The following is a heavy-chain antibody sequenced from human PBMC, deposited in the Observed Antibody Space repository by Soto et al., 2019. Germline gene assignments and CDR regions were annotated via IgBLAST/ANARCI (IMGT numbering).Heavy chain of an antibody. J-gene: IGHJ4*02. CDR1: GYRFTSYG. Sequence: QVQLVPSGAEVKEPGASVKVSCKASGYRFTSYGFSWVRQAPGQGTAWMGWISSHNDNTKYAQKLQGRVTMTTDTSTSTAYMELRSLRSDDTAVYYCARDIFLEDSSGNRPGYWGQGTLVTVSS. V-gene: IGHV1-18*01. D-gene: IGHD3-22*01. CDR3: ARDIFLEDSSGNRPGY. CDR2: ISSHNDNT.